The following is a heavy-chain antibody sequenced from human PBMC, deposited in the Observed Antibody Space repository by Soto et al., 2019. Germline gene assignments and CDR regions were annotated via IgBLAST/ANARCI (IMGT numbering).Heavy chain of an antibody. CDR2: IYYSGST. J-gene: IGHJ4*02. V-gene: IGHV4-61*08. Sequence: SETLSLTCAVSGGSISSGGYSWSWIRQPPGKGLEWIGYIYYSGSTNYNPSLKSRVTISVDTSKNQFSLKLSSVTAADTAVYYCARHASRRNDYMLPDYWGQGTLVTVSS. D-gene: IGHD4-4*01. CDR3: ARHASRRNDYMLPDY. CDR1: GGSISSGGYS.